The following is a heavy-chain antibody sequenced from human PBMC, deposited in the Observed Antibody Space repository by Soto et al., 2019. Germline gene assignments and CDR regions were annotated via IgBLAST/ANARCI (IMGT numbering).Heavy chain of an antibody. CDR1: GFSLYAKGVG. CDR3: ARTLYGSGLGWFDP. D-gene: IGHD3-10*01. CDR2: IYWDGDK. J-gene: IGHJ5*02. Sequence: QITLKESGPTLVTPTQTLTLTCTFSGFSLYAKGVGVGWLRQPPGKALEWVAIIYWDGDKRYNPSLKSGVTITRDTSKNQVVLKITNMDPVDTATYYCARTLYGSGLGWFDPWGQGTLVTVSS. V-gene: IGHV2-5*02.